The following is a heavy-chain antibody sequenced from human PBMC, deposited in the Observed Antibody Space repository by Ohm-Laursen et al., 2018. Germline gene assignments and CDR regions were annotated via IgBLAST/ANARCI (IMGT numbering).Heavy chain of an antibody. CDR1: GFSVSTNY. Sequence: SLRLSCAASGFSVSTNYMNWARQAPGKGLEWVSEIDRGGNGYYADSVKGRFTISRDNAKNSLYLQMNSLRAEGTAVYYCATWRLQLHAFDIWGQGTVVTVSS. D-gene: IGHD1-7*01. J-gene: IGHJ3*02. V-gene: IGHV3-53*01. CDR2: IDRGGNG. CDR3: ATWRLQLHAFDI.